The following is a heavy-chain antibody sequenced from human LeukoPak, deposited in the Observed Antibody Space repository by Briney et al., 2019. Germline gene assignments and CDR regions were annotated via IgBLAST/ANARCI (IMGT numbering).Heavy chain of an antibody. D-gene: IGHD3-10*01. CDR3: ARVASVLLWFGEPYYFDY. Sequence: SETLSLTCAVYGGSFSGYYWSWIRQPPGKGLEWIGEINHSESTNYNPSLKSRVTISVDTSKNQFSLKLSSVTAADTAVYYCARVASVLLWFGEPYYFDYWGQGTLVTVSS. CDR2: INHSEST. CDR1: GGSFSGYY. J-gene: IGHJ4*02. V-gene: IGHV4-34*01.